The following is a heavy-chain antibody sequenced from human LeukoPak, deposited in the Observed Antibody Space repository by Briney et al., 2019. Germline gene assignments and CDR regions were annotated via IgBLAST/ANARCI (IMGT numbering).Heavy chain of an antibody. CDR1: GGSISTYY. Sequence: PSETLSLTCTVSGGSISTYYWSWIRQPPGKGLEWIGYIYYSGSTNYNPSLKSRLTISLDTSKHQFSLNLSSLTAADTAVYYCARGLYSSGWNLDNWGQGTLVTVSS. CDR3: ARGLYSSGWNLDN. D-gene: IGHD6-19*01. J-gene: IGHJ4*02. V-gene: IGHV4-59*01. CDR2: IYYSGST.